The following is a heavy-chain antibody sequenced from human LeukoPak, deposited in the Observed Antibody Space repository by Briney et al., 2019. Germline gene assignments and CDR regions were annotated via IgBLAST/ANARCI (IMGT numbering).Heavy chain of an antibody. CDR1: GGSISSSTYY. Sequence: PSETLSLTCTVSGGSISSSTYYWGWIRQPPGKGLEWIGTIYYRGSTYYNPSLKSRVTISVDTSKNQFSLKLTSVTAADTAVYYCARDLKGSYCTGGVCYNDWYWFDPWGQGTLVTVSS. CDR2: IYYRGST. J-gene: IGHJ5*02. V-gene: IGHV4-39*02. CDR3: ARDLKGSYCTGGVCYNDWYWFDP. D-gene: IGHD2-8*02.